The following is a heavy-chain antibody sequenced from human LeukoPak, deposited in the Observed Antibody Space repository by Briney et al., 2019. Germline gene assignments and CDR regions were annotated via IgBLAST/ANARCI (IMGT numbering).Heavy chain of an antibody. V-gene: IGHV4-59*01. CDR2: IYYSGST. CDR3: ASTTYDYVWGIYRYALDY. CDR1: GGSISSYY. D-gene: IGHD3-16*02. J-gene: IGHJ4*02. Sequence: SETLSLTCTVSGGSISSYYWSWIRQPPGKGLEWIGYIYYSGSTNYNPSLKSRVTISVDTSKNQFSLKLSSVTAADTAVYYCASTTYDYVWGIYRYALDYWGQGTLVTVSS.